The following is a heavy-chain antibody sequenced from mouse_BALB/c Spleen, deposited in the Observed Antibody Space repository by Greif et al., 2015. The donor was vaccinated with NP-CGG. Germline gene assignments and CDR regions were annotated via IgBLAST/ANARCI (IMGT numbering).Heavy chain of an antibody. CDR3: VRDAMDY. Sequence: VQLQQSGPELVKPGASVRISCKASGYTFTAYYIHWVKQRPGQGLEWIGWIYPGNVNTRYNEKFKGKATLTADESSSTVYMQLSSLTSEDSAVYFCVRDAMDYWGQGSSVTVSS. J-gene: IGHJ4*01. CDR1: GYTFTAYY. V-gene: IGHV1S56*01. CDR2: IYPGNVNT.